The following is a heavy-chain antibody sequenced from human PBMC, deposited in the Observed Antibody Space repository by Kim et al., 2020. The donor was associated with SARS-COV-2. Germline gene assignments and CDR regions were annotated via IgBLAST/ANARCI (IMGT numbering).Heavy chain of an antibody. CDR3: VRDRMGGAFDI. D-gene: IGHD3-16*01. CDR1: GFTFSAYD. Sequence: GGSLRLSCATSGFTFSAYDMNWVRRAPGKGLEWLSFITKSSTTTYYADSVKGRFTISRDNAKNSLYLQMNSLRDEDTALYYCVRDRMGGAFDIWGQGTM. J-gene: IGHJ3*02. V-gene: IGHV3-48*02. CDR2: ITKSSTTT.